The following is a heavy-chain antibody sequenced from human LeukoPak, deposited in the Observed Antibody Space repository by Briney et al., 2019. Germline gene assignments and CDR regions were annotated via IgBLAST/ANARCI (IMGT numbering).Heavy chain of an antibody. CDR3: ARGALKWELPPIRARKSYYFDY. Sequence: PSETLSLTCTVSGGSISSSSYYWGWIRQPPGKGLEGIGSIYYSGSTYYNPSLKSRVTISVDTSKNQFSLKLSSVTAADTAVYYCARGALKWELPPIRARKSYYFDYWGQGTLVTVSS. J-gene: IGHJ4*02. CDR1: GGSISSSSYY. CDR2: IYYSGST. V-gene: IGHV4-39*07. D-gene: IGHD1-26*01.